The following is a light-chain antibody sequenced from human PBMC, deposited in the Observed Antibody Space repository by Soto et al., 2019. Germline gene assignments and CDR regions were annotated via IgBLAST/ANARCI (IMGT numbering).Light chain of an antibody. CDR3: SSYANNNNILV. J-gene: IGLJ1*01. V-gene: IGLV2-8*01. Sequence: SALTQPPSASGSPGQSVTISCTGTSSDVGGYNYVSWYQQRPGKVPKVIIYEVTKRPSGVPDRFSGSKSGNTASLTVSGLQAEDEADYFCSSYANNNNILVFGTGTKVTVL. CDR1: SSDVGGYNY. CDR2: EVT.